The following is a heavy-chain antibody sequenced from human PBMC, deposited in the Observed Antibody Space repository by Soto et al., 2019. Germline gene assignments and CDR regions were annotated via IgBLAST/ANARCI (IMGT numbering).Heavy chain of an antibody. J-gene: IGHJ5*02. CDR2: IGTAGDT. V-gene: IGHV3-13*01. CDR3: ARGSYRPYYDFWSGYYTYPWFDP. Sequence: PGGALGLSCAASGFTFSSYDMHWVRQATGKGLEWVSAIGTAGDTYYPGSVKGRFTISRENAKNSLYLQMNSLRAGDTAVYYCARGSYRPYYDFWSGYYTYPWFDPWGQGTLVPVSS. D-gene: IGHD3-3*01. CDR1: GFTFSSYD.